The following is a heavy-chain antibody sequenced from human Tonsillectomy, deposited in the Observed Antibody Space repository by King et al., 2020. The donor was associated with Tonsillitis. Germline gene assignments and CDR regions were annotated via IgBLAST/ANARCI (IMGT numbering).Heavy chain of an antibody. CDR1: GDSVSSKSAT. V-gene: IGHV6-1*01. CDR3: ARGPKNYYDSSGYYVPHFDY. Sequence: VQLQQSGPGLVKPAQTLSLTCAVSGDSVSSKSATLNWIKKAPSKGLEWLGRTYYRTKWCNVYPVSVKIGITINPDTSKNQFSLPLNSVTPEDTAVYYCARGPKNYYDSSGYYVPHFDYWGQGTLVTVSS. D-gene: IGHD3-22*01. CDR2: TYYRTKWCN. J-gene: IGHJ4*02.